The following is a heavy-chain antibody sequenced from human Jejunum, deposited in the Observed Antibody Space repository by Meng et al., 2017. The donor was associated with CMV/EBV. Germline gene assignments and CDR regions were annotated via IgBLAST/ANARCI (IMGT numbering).Heavy chain of an antibody. Sequence: CPASGFTFHDAWLSWVRQAPGKGLEWVGLIKKKADGETTDYAAPVKGRFTISRDDSKNIVYLQMNSLKIEDTAVYYCTPGGGGVGDWGQGTLVTVSS. J-gene: IGHJ4*02. CDR1: GFTFHDAW. CDR2: IKKKADGETT. D-gene: IGHD2-8*02. V-gene: IGHV3-15*01. CDR3: TPGGGGVGD.